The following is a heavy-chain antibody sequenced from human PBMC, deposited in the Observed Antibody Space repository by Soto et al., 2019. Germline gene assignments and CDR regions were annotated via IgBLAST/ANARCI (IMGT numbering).Heavy chain of an antibody. CDR2: IWYDGSTK. D-gene: IGHD3-3*01. CDR3: ARGRGSNYDFWSGYLDY. V-gene: IGHV3-33*01. CDR1: GFTFSSYA. Sequence: QVQLVESGGGVVQPGRSLRLSCVASGFTFSSYALHWVRQAPGKGLEWVAIIWYDGSTKYYADSVKGRFTISRDNYKNMLYLQMNSLRAEDTAVYYCARGRGSNYDFWSGYLDYWGQGTLVTVSS. J-gene: IGHJ4*02.